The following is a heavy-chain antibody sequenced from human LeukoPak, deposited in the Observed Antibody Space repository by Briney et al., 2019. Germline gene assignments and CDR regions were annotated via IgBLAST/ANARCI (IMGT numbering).Heavy chain of an antibody. CDR1: GYSLSSGYY. CDR3: ARGLRGYSSSWYLAYYFDY. V-gene: IGHV4-38-2*02. J-gene: IGHJ4*02. D-gene: IGHD6-13*01. CDR2: IYHSGST. Sequence: SETLSLTCTVSGYSLSSGYYWGWIRQPPGKGLEWIGSIYHSGSTYYNPSLKSRVTISVDTSKNQFSLKLSSVTAADTAVYYCARGLRGYSSSWYLAYYFDYWGQGTLVTVSS.